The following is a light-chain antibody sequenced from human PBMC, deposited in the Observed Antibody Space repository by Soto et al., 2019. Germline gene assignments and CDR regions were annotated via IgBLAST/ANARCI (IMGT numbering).Light chain of an antibody. Sequence: QSVLTQPPSASGSPGQSVTISCTGTSSDVGGYDSVSWYQQHPGKAPKLMIFGVSERPSGVPDRFSGSKSGNTASLTVSGLQAEDEADYYCSSYAGSNTVVFGGGTKLTVL. V-gene: IGLV2-8*01. J-gene: IGLJ2*01. CDR1: SSDVGGYDS. CDR2: GVS. CDR3: SSYAGSNTVV.